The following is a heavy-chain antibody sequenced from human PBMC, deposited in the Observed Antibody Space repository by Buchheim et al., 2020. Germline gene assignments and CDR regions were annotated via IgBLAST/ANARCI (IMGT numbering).Heavy chain of an antibody. CDR3: AKGGGSGWYGG. Sequence: EVQLLESGGGLVQPGGSLRLSCAASGFTFSSYAMSWVRQAPGKRLEWVSSISGSDYTTYYGDSVKGRFTISRDNAKNTLYLQMNSLRAEDTAVYYCAKGGGSGWYGGWGQGTL. J-gene: IGHJ4*02. CDR2: ISGSDYTT. CDR1: GFTFSSYA. D-gene: IGHD6-19*01. V-gene: IGHV3-23*01.